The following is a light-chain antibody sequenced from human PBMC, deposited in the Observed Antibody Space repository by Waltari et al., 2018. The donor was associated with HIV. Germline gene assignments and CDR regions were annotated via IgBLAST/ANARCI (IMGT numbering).Light chain of an antibody. CDR2: SGC. CDR3: MQALETPYT. Sequence: IVITQSPLSLPVTAGESASIYCRSSQSLLHCNGYGYNYLEWYLQKPGQSPQLLIYSGCNRASGVPDRFSGSASGTDFTLKISRVEAEDVGVHYCMQALETPYTFGQGIKLEIQ. V-gene: IGKV2-28*01. J-gene: IGKJ2*01. CDR1: QSLLHCNGYGYNY.